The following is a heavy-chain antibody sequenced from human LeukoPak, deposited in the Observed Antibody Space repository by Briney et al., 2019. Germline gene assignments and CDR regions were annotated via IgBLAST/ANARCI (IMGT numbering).Heavy chain of an antibody. D-gene: IGHD3-9*01. Sequence: GGSLRLSCAASGFTFSSYSMNWVRQAPGKGLEWVSNISKSRTYKYYADSLKCRFTISRDNAKNSLYLQMNSLRAEDTAVYYCARDLGDRYFDWLLRPYFDYWGQGTRVTVSA. CDR1: GFTFSSYS. J-gene: IGHJ4*02. CDR3: ARDLGDRYFDWLLRPYFDY. V-gene: IGHV3-21*01. CDR2: ISKSRTYK.